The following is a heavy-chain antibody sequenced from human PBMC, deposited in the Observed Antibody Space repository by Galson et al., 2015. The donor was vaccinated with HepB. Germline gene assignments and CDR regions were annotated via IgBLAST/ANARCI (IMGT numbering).Heavy chain of an antibody. Sequence: SLRLSCAASGFTFSDYFMTWVRQSPERGLEWIAVITQDGGITKFADSVRGRFTISRDNDHKSLYLQMNSLRPEDTAIYYCVKEAHWYLDVWGKGTTVTVSS. CDR1: GFTFSDYF. D-gene: IGHD1-14*01. CDR3: VKEAHWYLDV. CDR2: ITQDGGIT. V-gene: IGHV3-11*06. J-gene: IGHJ6*04.